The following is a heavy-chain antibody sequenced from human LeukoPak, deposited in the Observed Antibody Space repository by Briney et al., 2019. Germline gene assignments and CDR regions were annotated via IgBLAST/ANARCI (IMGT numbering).Heavy chain of an antibody. CDR1: GVSFSGYY. CDR3: ARGEGSTDY. CDR2: INHSGST. Sequence: SETLSLTCAVYGVSFSGYYWSWIRQPPGKGLEWIGEINHSGSTNYNPSLKSRVTISVDTSKNQFFLKLSSVTAADTAVYYCARGEGSTDYWGQGTLVTVSS. V-gene: IGHV4-34*01. J-gene: IGHJ4*02.